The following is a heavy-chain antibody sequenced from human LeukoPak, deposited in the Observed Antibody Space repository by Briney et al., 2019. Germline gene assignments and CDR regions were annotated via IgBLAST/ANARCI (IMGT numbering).Heavy chain of an antibody. J-gene: IGHJ4*02. Sequence: SETLSLTCIVSGGSISSYYWNWIRQSAGKGLEWIGRIYIGGSTSYNPSLKSRVTMSVDTSKNQFSLKLSSVTAADTAVYYCARGGDYYDSSGYYPIDYWGQGTLVTVSS. CDR3: ARGGDYYDSSGYYPIDY. D-gene: IGHD3-22*01. CDR2: IYIGGST. CDR1: GGSISSYY. V-gene: IGHV4-4*07.